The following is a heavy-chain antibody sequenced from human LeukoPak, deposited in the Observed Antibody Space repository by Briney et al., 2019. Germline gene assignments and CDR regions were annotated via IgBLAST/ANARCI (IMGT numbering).Heavy chain of an antibody. CDR2: ISSSSSYI. V-gene: IGHV3-21*01. CDR1: GFTFSSYS. Sequence: PGGSLRLSCAASGFTFSSYSMNWVRQAPGKGLEWVSSISSSSSYIYYADSVKGRFTISRDNAKNSLYLQMNSLRAEDTAVYYCARDHYDSSGYYGMDVWGQGTTVTVSS. D-gene: IGHD3-22*01. J-gene: IGHJ6*02. CDR3: ARDHYDSSGYYGMDV.